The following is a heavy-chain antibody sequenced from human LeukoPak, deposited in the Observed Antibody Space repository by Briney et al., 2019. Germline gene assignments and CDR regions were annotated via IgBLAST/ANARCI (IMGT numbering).Heavy chain of an antibody. CDR3: AKGRGGSSNWGSDC. CDR2: IWYDGSNK. Sequence: PGGSLRLSCVASGFTFRNHGMSWVRQAPGKGLEWVAGIWYDGSNKDYVDSVKGRFTISRDNSKNTLYLEMSSLTVEDTAVYFCAKGRGGSSNWGSDCWGQGTQVTVSS. V-gene: IGHV3-33*06. D-gene: IGHD7-27*01. CDR1: GFTFRNHG. J-gene: IGHJ4*02.